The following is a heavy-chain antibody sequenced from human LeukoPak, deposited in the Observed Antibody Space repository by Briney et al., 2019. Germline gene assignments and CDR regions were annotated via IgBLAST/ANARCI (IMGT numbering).Heavy chain of an antibody. D-gene: IGHD3-16*02. CDR3: ARGSFLITFGGLIV. J-gene: IGHJ4*02. CDR2: IKEDGSDK. V-gene: IGHV3-7*04. Sequence: PGGSLRLSCAASGFIFSNYWMSWVRQAPGKGLEWVANIKEDGSDKYYVDSVKGRFTISRDNAKNSLYLQMNSLRAEDTAVYYCARGSFLITFGGLIVWGQGTLVTVSS. CDR1: GFIFSNYW.